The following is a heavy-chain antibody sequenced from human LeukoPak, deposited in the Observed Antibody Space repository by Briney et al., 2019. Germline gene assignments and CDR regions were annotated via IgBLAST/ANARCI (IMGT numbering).Heavy chain of an antibody. J-gene: IGHJ5*02. CDR1: GYTFTGYY. V-gene: IGHV1-2*02. D-gene: IGHD5-24*01. Sequence: ASVKVSCKASGYTFTGYYMHWVRQAPGQGLEWMGWINPNSGGTNYAQKFQGRVTMTRDTSISTAYMELGRLRSDDTAVYYCARDERWLQLHWFDPWGQGTLVTVSS. CDR2: INPNSGGT. CDR3: ARDERWLQLHWFDP.